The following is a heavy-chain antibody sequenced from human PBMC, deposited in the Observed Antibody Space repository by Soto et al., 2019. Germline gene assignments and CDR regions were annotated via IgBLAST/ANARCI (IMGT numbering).Heavy chain of an antibody. D-gene: IGHD3-22*01. CDR3: AKTPVEIYDSSGYSFDH. J-gene: IGHJ4*02. CDR1: GFTFGNYA. V-gene: IGHV3-23*01. CDR2: ITSSGGGT. Sequence: GGSLRHSCITSGFTFGNYALSFVHQAPRKGLEWVSTITSSGGGTYYADSVRGRFSVSRDILRSTMYLQMNNLAAEDSATYYCAKTPVEIYDSSGYSFDHWGRGTMVTVSS.